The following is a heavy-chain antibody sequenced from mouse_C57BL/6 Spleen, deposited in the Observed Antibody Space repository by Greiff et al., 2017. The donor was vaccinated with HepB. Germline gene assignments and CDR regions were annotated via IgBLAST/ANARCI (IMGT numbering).Heavy chain of an antibody. D-gene: IGHD2-2*01. V-gene: IGHV1-64*01. CDR3: ANLWLRQRDYFDY. CDR2: IHPNSGST. CDR1: GYTFTSYW. Sequence: QVQLQQSGAELVKPGASVKLSCKASGYTFTSYWMHWVKQRPGQGLEWIGMIHPNSGSTNYNEKFKSKATLTVDKSSSTAYMQLSSLTSEDSAVYYCANLWLRQRDYFDYWGQGTTLTVSS. J-gene: IGHJ2*01.